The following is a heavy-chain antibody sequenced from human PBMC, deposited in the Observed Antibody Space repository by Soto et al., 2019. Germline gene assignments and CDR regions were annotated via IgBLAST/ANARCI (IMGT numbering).Heavy chain of an antibody. CDR1: GIIFGSYD. CDR2: VRVSDSRT. J-gene: IGHJ5*02. Sequence: EVQLLESGGGLVQPGGSLRLSCVASGIIFGSYDMSWVRQAPGKGLEWVSAVRVSDSRTFYTDSVRGRFTISRDNSKNTLYLQMNSLRAEDTAVYYCAQFHGLGIYSPWFDPWGQGTLITVSS. V-gene: IGHV3-23*01. D-gene: IGHD3-10*01. CDR3: AQFHGLGIYSPWFDP.